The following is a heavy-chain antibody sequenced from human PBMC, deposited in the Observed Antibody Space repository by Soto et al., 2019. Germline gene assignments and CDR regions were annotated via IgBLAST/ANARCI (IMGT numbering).Heavy chain of an antibody. CDR3: AKEPTYYYYYYTMDV. J-gene: IGHJ6*02. V-gene: IGHV3-30*18. Sequence: QVQLVESGGGVVQPGRSLRLSCAASGFTFSNYGMHWVRQAPGKGLQWVAVISYDGSNKYYADSVKGRFTISRDNSKNPLYLQMNSLRAEDTAVYYCAKEPTYYYYYYTMDVWGQGTTVTVSS. CDR2: ISYDGSNK. CDR1: GFTFSNYG.